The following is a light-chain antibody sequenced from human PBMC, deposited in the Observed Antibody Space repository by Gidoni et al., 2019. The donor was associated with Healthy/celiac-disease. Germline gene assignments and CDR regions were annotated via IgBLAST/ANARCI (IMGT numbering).Light chain of an antibody. Sequence: IVMTPSPASMAASLGERATIDCKSSQSGLYSSNNKNYFAWYQQKPGQPPKLLIYWASTRESGVPYRFRGSGSGTDFTLTISSLQAEDVAVYYCQQYYSTPFTFGPXTKVDIK. J-gene: IGKJ3*01. CDR2: WAS. V-gene: IGKV4-1*01. CDR3: QQYYSTPFT. CDR1: QSGLYSSNNKNY.